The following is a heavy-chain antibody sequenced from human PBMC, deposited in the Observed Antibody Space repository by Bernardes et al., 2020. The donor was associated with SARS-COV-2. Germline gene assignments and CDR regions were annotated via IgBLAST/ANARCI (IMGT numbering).Heavy chain of an antibody. CDR1: GGSISGYF. V-gene: IGHV4-59*01. D-gene: IGHD3-10*01. CDR2: VHSRGNT. Sequence: TLSLTCNVSGGSISGYFWCWVRQPPGKGLEWIGSVHSRGNTDYNPSLSSRVIISQDTSNNQFSLELRSVTAADSAVYYCARASRGSYFNPYQSYYYAMDVWGQGTTVTVSS. J-gene: IGHJ6*02. CDR3: ARASRGSYFNPYQSYYYAMDV.